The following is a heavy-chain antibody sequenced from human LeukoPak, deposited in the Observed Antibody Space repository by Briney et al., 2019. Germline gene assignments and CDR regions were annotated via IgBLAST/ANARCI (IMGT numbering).Heavy chain of an antibody. Sequence: PSETLSLTCTVSGGSISSYYWSWIRQPPGKGLEWIGYIHYSGSTNYNPSLKSRVTISVGTSKNQFSLKLSSVTAADTAVYYCARVVGLTGYSSSWYSGYYYYMDVWGKGTTVTVSS. CDR1: GGSISSYY. CDR2: IHYSGST. V-gene: IGHV4-59*01. J-gene: IGHJ6*03. CDR3: ARVVGLTGYSSSWYSGYYYYMDV. D-gene: IGHD6-13*01.